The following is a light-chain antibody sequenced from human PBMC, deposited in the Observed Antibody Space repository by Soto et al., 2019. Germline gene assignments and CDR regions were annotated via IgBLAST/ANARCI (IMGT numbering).Light chain of an antibody. CDR3: QSYDSSLSGYV. CDR2: ENN. Sequence: QSVLTQPPSVSAAPGQRVTISCTGSSSNIGAGYEAHWYQQVPGTAPKLLIYENNNWPSGVPDRFSGSKSGTSASLAITGLQAEDEAEYYCQSYDSSLSGYVFGTGTKVTVL. V-gene: IGLV1-40*01. CDR1: SSNIGAGYE. J-gene: IGLJ1*01.